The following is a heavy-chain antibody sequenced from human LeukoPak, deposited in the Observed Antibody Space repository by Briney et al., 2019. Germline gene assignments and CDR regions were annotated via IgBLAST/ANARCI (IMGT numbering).Heavy chain of an antibody. CDR2: INPSSGGT. CDR1: GYSFTSYY. J-gene: IGHJ4*02. CDR3: ARDRGSSWYVDY. Sequence: ASVTVSCKTSGYSFTSYYIHWVRQAPGQGLEWMGWINPSSGGTEYAQKFQGRVTMTADTSISTAYMELSRLRSDDTAVYYCARDRGSSWYVDYWGQGTLVTVSS. D-gene: IGHD6-13*01. V-gene: IGHV1-2*02.